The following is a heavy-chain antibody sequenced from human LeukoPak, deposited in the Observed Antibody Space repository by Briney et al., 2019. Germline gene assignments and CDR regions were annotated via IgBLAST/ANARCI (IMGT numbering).Heavy chain of an antibody. Sequence: PGGSLRLSCAASGFTFDDYAMHWVRQAPGKGLEWVSLITWDGGSTYYADSVKGRFTISRDNSKNSLYLQMNSLRAEDTALYYCAKGDSSSWSWFDPWGQGTLVTVSS. CDR3: AKGDSSSWSWFDP. CDR1: GFTFDDYA. D-gene: IGHD6-13*01. CDR2: ITWDGGST. V-gene: IGHV3-43D*03. J-gene: IGHJ5*02.